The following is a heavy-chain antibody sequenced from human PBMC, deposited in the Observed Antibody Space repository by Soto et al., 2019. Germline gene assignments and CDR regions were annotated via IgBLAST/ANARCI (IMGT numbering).Heavy chain of an antibody. V-gene: IGHV3-23*01. CDR1: GFTFRTYA. D-gene: IGHD7-27*01. Sequence: HPGGSLRLSCAASGFTFRTYAMSWVRQAPGKGLEWVSSISGSGGATYYADSVKGRFTISRDNAKNSLSLQMNSLEAEDTAVYFCARDNRGTFDYWGQGALVTVSS. CDR3: ARDNRGTFDY. J-gene: IGHJ4*02. CDR2: ISGSGGAT.